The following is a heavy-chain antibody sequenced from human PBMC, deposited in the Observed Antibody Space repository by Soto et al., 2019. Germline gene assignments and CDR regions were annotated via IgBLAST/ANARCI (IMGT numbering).Heavy chain of an antibody. Sequence: GGSLRLSCAASGFTFSSYAMSWVRQAPGKGLEWVSAISGSGGSTYXXXXXXXXXXXXXXXXXNTLYLQMNSLRAEDTAVYYCAKEFLGSCSAWGQGTLVTVSS. D-gene: IGHD2-15*01. V-gene: IGHV3-23*01. CDR3: AKEFLGSCSA. CDR2: ISGSGGST. J-gene: IGHJ4*02. CDR1: GFTFSSYA.